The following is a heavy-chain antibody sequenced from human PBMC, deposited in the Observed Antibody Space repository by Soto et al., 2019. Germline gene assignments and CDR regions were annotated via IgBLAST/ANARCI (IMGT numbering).Heavy chain of an antibody. J-gene: IGHJ3*02. Sequence: GGSLRLSCAASGFTFSDHYMDWVRQAPGKGLEWVGRTRNKANSYTTEYAASVKGRFTISRDDSKNSLYLQMNSLKTEDTAVYYCARDGGSYSAGAFDIWGRGTMVTVSS. V-gene: IGHV3-72*01. D-gene: IGHD1-26*01. CDR3: ARDGGSYSAGAFDI. CDR1: GFTFSDHY. CDR2: TRNKANSYTT.